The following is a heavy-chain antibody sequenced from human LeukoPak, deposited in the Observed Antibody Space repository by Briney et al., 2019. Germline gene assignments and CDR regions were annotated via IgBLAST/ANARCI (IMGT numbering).Heavy chain of an antibody. J-gene: IGHJ6*04. CDR1: GFTFSDYY. CDR3: ARAEGYCSSTSCYVREYYYYGMDV. V-gene: IGHV3-11*06. CDR2: ISSSSSYT. Sequence: GGSLRLSCAASGFTFSDYYMSWIRQAPGKGLEWVSYISSSSSYTNYADSVKGRLTISRDNAKNSLYLQMNSLRAEDTAVYYCARAEGYCSSTSCYVREYYYYGMDVWGKGTTVTVSS. D-gene: IGHD2-2*01.